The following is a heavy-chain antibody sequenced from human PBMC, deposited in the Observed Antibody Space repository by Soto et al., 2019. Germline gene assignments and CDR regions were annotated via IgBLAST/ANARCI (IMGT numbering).Heavy chain of an antibody. CDR2: IYYSGST. V-gene: IGHV4-59*01. CDR3: ARGRNYDFWSGFHYGMDV. CDR1: GGSISSYY. D-gene: IGHD3-3*01. J-gene: IGHJ6*02. Sequence: SETVSLTCTVSGGSISSYYWSWIRQPPGKGLEWIGYIYYSGSTNYNPSLKSRVTISVDTSKNQFSLKLSSVTAADTAVYYCARGRNYDFWSGFHYGMDVWGQGTTVTVSS.